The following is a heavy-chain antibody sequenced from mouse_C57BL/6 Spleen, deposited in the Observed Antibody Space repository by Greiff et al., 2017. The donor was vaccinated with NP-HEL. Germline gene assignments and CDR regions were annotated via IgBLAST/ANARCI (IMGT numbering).Heavy chain of an antibody. D-gene: IGHD4-1*01. CDR3: ASLTSGTPYCDY. J-gene: IGHJ2*01. CDR1: GYSITSGYY. V-gene: IGHV3-6*01. Sequence: ESGPGLVKPSQSLSLTCSVTGYSITSGYYWNWIRQFPGNKLEWMGYISYDGSNNYNPSLKNRISITRDTSKNQFFLKLNSVTTEDTATYYCASLTSGTPYCDYWGQGTTLTVSS. CDR2: ISYDGSN.